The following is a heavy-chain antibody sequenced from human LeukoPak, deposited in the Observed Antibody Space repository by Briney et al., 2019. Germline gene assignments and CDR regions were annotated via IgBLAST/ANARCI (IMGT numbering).Heavy chain of an antibody. CDR2: VKQDGSEK. D-gene: IGHD3-22*01. J-gene: IGHJ6*03. V-gene: IGHV3-7*01. Sequence: GGSLRLSCAASGLSFSTFGMTWVRQAPGKGLEWVANVKQDGSEKDYVDSVKGRFTISRDNARNSLYLQMNSLRAEDTAVYYCAKLGSGYYYPYYYFYMDVWGKGTTVTVSS. CDR1: GLSFSTFG. CDR3: AKLGSGYYYPYYYFYMDV.